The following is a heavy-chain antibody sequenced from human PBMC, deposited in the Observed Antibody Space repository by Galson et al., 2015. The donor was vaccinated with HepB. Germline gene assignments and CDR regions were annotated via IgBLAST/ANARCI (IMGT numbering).Heavy chain of an antibody. CDR1: GFTFSDYY. D-gene: IGHD3-9*01. J-gene: IGHJ4*02. CDR3: ATADQYDILTGYYGY. V-gene: IGHV3-11*06. Sequence: SLRLSCAASGFTFSDYYMSWIRQAPGKGLEWVSYISGSSSYTNYADSVKGRFTISRDNAKNSLYLQMNSLRAEDTAVYYCATADQYDILTGYYGYWGQGTLVTVSS. CDR2: ISGSSSYT.